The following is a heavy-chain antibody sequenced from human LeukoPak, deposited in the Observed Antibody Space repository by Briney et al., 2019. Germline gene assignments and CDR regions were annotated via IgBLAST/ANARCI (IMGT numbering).Heavy chain of an antibody. J-gene: IGHJ4*02. Sequence: GGSRTLSCAASGFTFTTHWMHWVRHAPGKGLVWVSFINNDGRVTTYANSVKGRFTISRDNAKNAVYLQMNSLRAEDTATYYCARGGQGAVDYWGPGTLVTVS. D-gene: IGHD3-16*01. CDR1: GFTFTTHW. CDR2: INNDGRVT. V-gene: IGHV3-74*03. CDR3: ARGGQGAVDY.